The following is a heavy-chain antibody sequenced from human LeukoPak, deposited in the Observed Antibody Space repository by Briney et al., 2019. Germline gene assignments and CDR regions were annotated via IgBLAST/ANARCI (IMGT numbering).Heavy chain of an antibody. D-gene: IGHD3-10*01. J-gene: IGHJ1*01. Sequence: PSETLSLTCAVSGGSINSGGYSWSWIRQPPGKGLEWIGYIYESGSTYYNPSLKSRVTMSLDRSKRQISLKLSSVTAADTAVYYCARDGPGGYFQHWGQGTLVTVSS. V-gene: IGHV4-30-2*01. CDR1: GGSINSGGYS. CDR2: IYESGST. CDR3: ARDGPGGYFQH.